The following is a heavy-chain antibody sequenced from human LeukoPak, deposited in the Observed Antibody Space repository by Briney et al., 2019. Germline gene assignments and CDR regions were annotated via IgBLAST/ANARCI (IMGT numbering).Heavy chain of an antibody. CDR3: ARDRDSSGYYDY. V-gene: IGHV4-4*07. CDR2: IYTSGST. CDR1: GGSISSYY. D-gene: IGHD3-22*01. J-gene: IGHJ4*02. Sequence: SETLSLTCTVSGGSISSYYWSWIRQSAGKGLEWIGRIYTSGSTNYNPSLKSRVTMSVDTSKNQFSLKLSSVTAADTAVYYCARDRDSSGYYDYWGQRTLVTVSS.